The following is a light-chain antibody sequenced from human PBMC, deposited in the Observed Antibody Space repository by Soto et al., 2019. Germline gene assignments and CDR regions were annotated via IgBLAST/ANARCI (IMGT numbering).Light chain of an antibody. CDR1: SSDVGAYDY. V-gene: IGLV2-8*01. CDR2: EVT. Sequence: QSALSQPPSASGSPGQSVTISCTGTSSDVGAYDYVSWYQQYPGKAPKLMIYEVTKRPSGVPDRFSGAKSGNTASLTVSGFQAEDEAEYYCSSYAGSNNFVVFGGGTKLTVL. J-gene: IGLJ3*02. CDR3: SSYAGSNNFVV.